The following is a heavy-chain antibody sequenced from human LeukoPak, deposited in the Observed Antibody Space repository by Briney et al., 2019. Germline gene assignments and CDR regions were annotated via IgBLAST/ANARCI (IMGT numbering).Heavy chain of an antibody. V-gene: IGHV3-23*01. CDR1: GFTFSSYA. CDR3: AKYAPPTTVVTRFFDY. CDR2: IGYSGGDI. J-gene: IGHJ4*02. D-gene: IGHD4-17*01. Sequence: GGSLRLSYAASGFTFSSYAMTWVRQAPGKGLEWVSVIGYSGGDIQYADSVKGRFTISRDNSKNTLYLQMNSLRVEDTAVYYCAKYAPPTTVVTRFFDYWGQGTLVTVSS.